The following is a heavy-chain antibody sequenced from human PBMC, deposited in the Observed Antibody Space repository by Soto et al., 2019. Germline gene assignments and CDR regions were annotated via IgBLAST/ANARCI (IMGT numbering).Heavy chain of an antibody. V-gene: IGHV1-18*01. Sequence: HVQLVQSGAEVKKPGASVKVSCKSSAYTFTSYGISWVRQAPGQGLEWMGWIGGYNGNTNYAQKLQGRVTMSTDTSTSTAYMELRSLRSDDTAVYYCARDEGYKWIDGGWFDPWGQGTLVTVSS. CDR2: IGGYNGNT. CDR1: AYTFTSYG. CDR3: ARDEGYKWIDGGWFDP. D-gene: IGHD1-1*01. J-gene: IGHJ5*02.